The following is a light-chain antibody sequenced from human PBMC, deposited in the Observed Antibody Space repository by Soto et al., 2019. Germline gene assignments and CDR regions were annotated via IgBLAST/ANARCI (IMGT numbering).Light chain of an antibody. CDR1: QTISSN. Sequence: VMTQSPATLSVSPGERATLSCRASQTISSNLAWYQQKPGQAPRLLIYAASNRATGIPARFSGGGSGTDFTLTISNLEPEDFAVYYCQQRSDWPWTFGQGTKVDIK. CDR2: AAS. V-gene: IGKV3-11*01. CDR3: QQRSDWPWT. J-gene: IGKJ1*01.